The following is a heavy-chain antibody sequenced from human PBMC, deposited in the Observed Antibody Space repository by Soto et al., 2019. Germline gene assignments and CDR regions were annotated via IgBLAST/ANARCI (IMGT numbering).Heavy chain of an antibody. D-gene: IGHD2-21*01. CDR1: GFTFSSYA. CDR3: ARRIPFGYSMDV. Sequence: EVQLVESGGGLVQPGGSLRLSCAASGFTFSSYAMHWVRQAPGKGLEYVSAITSNGNYTDYASSLKGRFTISRDNSKNTLYLQMGSLRAEDMAVYYCARRIPFGYSMDVWGQGTTVTVSS. V-gene: IGHV3-64*01. CDR2: ITSNGNYT. J-gene: IGHJ6*02.